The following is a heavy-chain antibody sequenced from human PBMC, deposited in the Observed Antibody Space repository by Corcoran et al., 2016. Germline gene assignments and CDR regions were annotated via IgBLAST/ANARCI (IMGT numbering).Heavy chain of an antibody. Sequence: QVQLVQSGAEVKKPGASVKVSCKASGYTFTSYAMHWVRQAPGQRLEWMGWINAGNGNTKYSQKFQGRVTITRDTSASTAYMELSSLRSEDTAVYYWARAAGVAAAAPRWFDRWGQGTVVTVSS. D-gene: IGHD6-13*01. V-gene: IGHV1-3*01. CDR1: GYTFTSYA. J-gene: IGHJ5*02. CDR2: INAGNGNT. CDR3: ARAAGVAAAAPRWFDR.